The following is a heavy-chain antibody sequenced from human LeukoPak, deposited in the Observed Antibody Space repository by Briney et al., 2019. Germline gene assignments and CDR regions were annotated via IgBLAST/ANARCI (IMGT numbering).Heavy chain of an antibody. Sequence: QPGGSLRLSCAASGFTFISYAMSWVRQAPGKGLEWVSAISGSGGSTDYADSVKGRFTISRDNSKNTLYLQMNSLRAEDTAVYYCARTSQTMGRYFDLWGRGTLVTVSS. CDR3: ARTSQTMGRYFDL. J-gene: IGHJ2*01. CDR2: ISGSGGST. CDR1: GFTFISYA. D-gene: IGHD3-10*01. V-gene: IGHV3-23*01.